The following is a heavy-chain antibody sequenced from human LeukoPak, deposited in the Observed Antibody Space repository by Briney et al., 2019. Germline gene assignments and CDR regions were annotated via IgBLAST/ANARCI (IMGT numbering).Heavy chain of an antibody. CDR2: IYSGGST. D-gene: IGHD5-18*01. J-gene: IGHJ4*02. CDR1: GFTVSSNY. CDR3: ARVRRGYSYGYVDY. V-gene: IGHV3-66*01. Sequence: GGSLRLSCAASGFTVSSNYMSWVRQAPGKGLEWVSVIYSGGSTYYADSVKGRFTISRDSSKNTLYLQMDSLRAEDTAVYYCARVRRGYSYGYVDYWGQGTLVTVSS.